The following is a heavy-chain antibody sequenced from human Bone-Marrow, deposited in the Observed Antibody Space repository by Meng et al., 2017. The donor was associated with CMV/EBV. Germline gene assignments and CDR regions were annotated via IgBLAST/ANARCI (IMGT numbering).Heavy chain of an antibody. Sequence: SVKVSCKASGGSFSSYTFRWVRQAAGQGLGWMGRIVPILGLPNYAQQFQGRLTITADTSTRKVYMELTSLRSADTAVYYCARGGAAAGPYPWGQGTLVTVSS. V-gene: IGHV1-69*10. CDR2: IVPILGLP. J-gene: IGHJ5*02. CDR3: ARGGAAAGPYP. CDR1: GGSFSSYT. D-gene: IGHD6-13*01.